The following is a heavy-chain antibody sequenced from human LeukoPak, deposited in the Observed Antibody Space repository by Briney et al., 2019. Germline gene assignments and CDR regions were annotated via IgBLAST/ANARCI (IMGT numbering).Heavy chain of an antibody. CDR2: IRYSGSNI. D-gene: IGHD6-6*01. V-gene: IGHV3-48*03. CDR1: GFTFSSYE. J-gene: IGHJ6*02. Sequence: GGSLRLSCAASGFTFSSYEMNWVRQAPGKGLEWVADIRYSGSNIYYADSVKGRFTISRDNSKNSLYLQMNSLRAEDTAVYYCARHGSVGQLVTYDMDGWGQGTTVTVSS. CDR3: ARHGSVGQLVTYDMDG.